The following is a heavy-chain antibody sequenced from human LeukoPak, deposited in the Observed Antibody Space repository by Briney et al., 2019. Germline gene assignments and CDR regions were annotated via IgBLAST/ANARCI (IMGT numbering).Heavy chain of an antibody. J-gene: IGHJ4*02. V-gene: IGHV6-1*01. CDR2: TLYRSKWYN. D-gene: IGHD3-10*01. Sequence: SQTLSLTCAISGDSVSSNKAAWNWIRQSPSRGLEWLGRTLYRSKWYNDYAVSVKGRITISPDTSKNQFSLQLNSVTPEDTAVYYCAREGTMVRGVMNHFDYWGQGTLVTVSS. CDR3: AREGTMVRGVMNHFDY. CDR1: GDSVSSNKAA.